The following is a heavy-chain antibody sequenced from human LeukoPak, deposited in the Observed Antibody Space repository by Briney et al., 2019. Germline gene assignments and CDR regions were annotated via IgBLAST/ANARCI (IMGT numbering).Heavy chain of an antibody. CDR3: ARGGIRVSGIDEIDY. J-gene: IGHJ4*02. V-gene: IGHV3-13*01. CDR1: GFTFRSYD. D-gene: IGHD5/OR15-5a*01. Sequence: GGSLRLSCAASGFTFRSYDMLWVRQTTGKGLEWVSAIGIGGDTYYPDSVKGRFTISRENAENSLYLQMNSLRAGDTAVYYCARGGIRVSGIDEIDYWGQGTLVTVSS. CDR2: IGIGGDT.